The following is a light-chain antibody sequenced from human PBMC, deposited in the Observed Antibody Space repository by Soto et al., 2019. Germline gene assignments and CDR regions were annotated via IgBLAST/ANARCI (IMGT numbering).Light chain of an antibody. J-gene: IGKJ1*01. Sequence: EIVLTQSPGTLSLSPGERATLSCRASQSVSSSFLAWYQQKPGQAPRLLIYGASSRTTGIPDRFSGSGSGRFFPLAISRLEAEDFAVYYCQQYGRSPWTFGQGTKLEIK. CDR1: QSVSSSF. CDR3: QQYGRSPWT. V-gene: IGKV3-20*01. CDR2: GAS.